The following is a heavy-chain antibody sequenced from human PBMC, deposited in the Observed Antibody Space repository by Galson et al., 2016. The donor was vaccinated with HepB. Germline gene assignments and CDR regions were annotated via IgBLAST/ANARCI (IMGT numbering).Heavy chain of an antibody. J-gene: IGHJ4*02. D-gene: IGHD3-16*01. CDR3: ARLRRGVTRGSWRSPSYFDS. V-gene: IGHV1-2*02. Sequence: SVKVSCKASGYILTGYYVHWVRQAPGQGLEWMGWIDPRSGGTIYAENFQGRVTMTRDTSINTAYMELSRLRSADTAGYYCARLRRGVTRGSWRSPSYFDSWGQGTLVTVSS. CDR1: GYILTGYY. CDR2: IDPRSGGT.